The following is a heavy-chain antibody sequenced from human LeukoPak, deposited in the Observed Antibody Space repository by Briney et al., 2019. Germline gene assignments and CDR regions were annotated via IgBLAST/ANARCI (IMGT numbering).Heavy chain of an antibody. V-gene: IGHV4-34*01. Sequence: SETLSLTCAVYGGSFSGYYWSWIRQPPGKGLEWIGEINHSGSTNYNPSLKSRVTISVDTSKNQFSLKLSSVTAADTAVYYCARLKYQLSIDYWGQGTLVTASS. CDR2: INHSGST. D-gene: IGHD2-2*01. CDR1: GGSFSGYY. CDR3: ARLKYQLSIDY. J-gene: IGHJ4*02.